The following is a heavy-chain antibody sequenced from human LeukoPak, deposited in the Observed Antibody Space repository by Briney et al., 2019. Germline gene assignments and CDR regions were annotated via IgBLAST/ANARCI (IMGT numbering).Heavy chain of an antibody. CDR2: IRSTIYGGTT. J-gene: IGHJ3*01. V-gene: IGHV3-49*04. CDR3: TRVYPASFDV. Sequence: GGSLRLSCTVSGFNFGDFAMSWVRQAPGKGLEWLGFIRSTIYGGTTDYAASVKGRFTISRDDSKSIAYLQMNSLKTEDTAMYYCTRVYPASFDVWGQGTLVTVSS. CDR1: GFNFGDFA.